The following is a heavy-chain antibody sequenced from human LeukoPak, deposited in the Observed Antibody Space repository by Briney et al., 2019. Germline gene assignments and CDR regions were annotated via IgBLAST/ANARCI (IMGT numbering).Heavy chain of an antibody. Sequence: SETLSLTCTVSGVSISSAGSYWTWIRQHLGKGLEWIGYFYISWSTYYKSSLKSRVTISVDTSKNKFCLKLSSVTAADTAVYYWAREARLGELSILWGQGTLVTVSS. D-gene: IGHD3-16*02. CDR2: FYISWST. CDR3: AREARLGELSIL. CDR1: GVSISSAGSY. J-gene: IGHJ4*02. V-gene: IGHV4-31*03.